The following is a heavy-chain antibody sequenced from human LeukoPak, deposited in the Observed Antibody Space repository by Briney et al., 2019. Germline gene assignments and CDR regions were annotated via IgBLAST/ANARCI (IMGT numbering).Heavy chain of an antibody. J-gene: IGHJ4*02. Sequence: GASVKVSCKASGYTFTSYYMHWVRQAPGQGLEWMGIINPSGGSTSYAQKFQGRVTMTRDMSTSTVYMELSSLRSEDTAMYYCARAIAGAGSKGYFDYWGQGTLVTVSS. CDR3: ARAIAGAGSKGYFDY. CDR2: INPSGGST. CDR1: GYTFTSYY. V-gene: IGHV1-46*01. D-gene: IGHD6-13*01.